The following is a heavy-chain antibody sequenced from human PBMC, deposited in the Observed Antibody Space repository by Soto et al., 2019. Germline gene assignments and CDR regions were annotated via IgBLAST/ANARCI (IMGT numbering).Heavy chain of an antibody. CDR2: FSSSSSTI. D-gene: IGHD2-2*01. CDR1: GFTFSSYS. Sequence: GESLKISCAASGFTFSSYSMNWVRQAPGKGLEGVSYFSSSSSTIYYADSVKGRFTIYRDSAKNSLYLQMNSLKAEDTAVYYCAREGVPADQFDYWGQGTLVTVSS. V-gene: IGHV3-48*01. J-gene: IGHJ4*02. CDR3: AREGVPADQFDY.